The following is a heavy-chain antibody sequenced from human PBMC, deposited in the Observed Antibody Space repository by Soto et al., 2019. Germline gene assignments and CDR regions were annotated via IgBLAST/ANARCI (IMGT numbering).Heavy chain of an antibody. V-gene: IGHV3-48*03. CDR3: ARGFGRFNY. CDR1: GFTFNDFE. J-gene: IGHJ4*02. CDR2: IDGSGATK. Sequence: EVQLLESGGGLVQPGGSLRLSCGVSGFTFNDFEMNWVRQAPGKGPEWLAYIDGSGATKKYADSVRGRFTISRDHPNTSLFLQMSSLSAPDTAIYYCARGFGRFNYWGQGTLVSVSS. D-gene: IGHD3-10*01.